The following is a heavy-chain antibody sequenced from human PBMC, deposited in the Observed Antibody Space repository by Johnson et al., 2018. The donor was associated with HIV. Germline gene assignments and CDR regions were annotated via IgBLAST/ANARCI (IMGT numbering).Heavy chain of an antibody. CDR2: ISSSGSPI. CDR1: GFTFSDYY. D-gene: IGHD6-19*01. V-gene: IGHV3-11*04. J-gene: IGHJ3*02. CDR3: ARGSLMTQWLRGDDAFDI. Sequence: QVQLVESGGGLVQPGGSLRLSCAASGFTFSDYYMSWIRQAPGKGLEWISYISSSGSPIYYADSLKGRFTISRDNAKNSLYLQMNSLRADDTAVYYCARGSLMTQWLRGDDAFDIWGQGTMVTVSS.